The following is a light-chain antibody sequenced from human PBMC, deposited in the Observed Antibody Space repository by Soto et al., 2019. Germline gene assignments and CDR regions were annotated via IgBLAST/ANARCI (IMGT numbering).Light chain of an antibody. V-gene: IGKV4-1*01. Sequence: DIVMTQSPDSLAVSLGERATINCKSSQSVLSSSDNKNYLAWYQQKPGQPPKLLIYLASTRESGVPDRFSGGGSGTDFTPTISSLQAEDVAVYYCQHYYGSPSFGPGTKVDIK. J-gene: IGKJ3*01. CDR2: LAS. CDR3: QHYYGSPS. CDR1: QSVLSSSDNKNY.